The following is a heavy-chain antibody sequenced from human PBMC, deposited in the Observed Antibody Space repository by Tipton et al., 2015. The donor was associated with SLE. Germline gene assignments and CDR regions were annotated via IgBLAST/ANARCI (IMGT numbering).Heavy chain of an antibody. CDR2: IYYSGSN. CDR3: ANTLAHYYYYMDV. D-gene: IGHD2/OR15-2a*01. V-gene: IGHV4-39*07. J-gene: IGHJ6*03. CDR1: GGSISTYYYY. Sequence: LRLSCTVSGGSISTYYYYWGWIRQPPGKGLEWIGTIYYSGSNYYNPSLKSRVTISVDTSKNQFSLKLSSVTAADTAVYYCANTLAHYYYYMDVWGKGTTVTVSS.